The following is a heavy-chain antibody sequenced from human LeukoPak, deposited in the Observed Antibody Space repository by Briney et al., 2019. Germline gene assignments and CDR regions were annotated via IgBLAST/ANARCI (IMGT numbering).Heavy chain of an antibody. D-gene: IGHD4-23*01. J-gene: IGHJ4*02. CDR3: TRDPHYYHGNPHDF. CDR2: IRSKDHGGTT. Sequence: GRSLRLSCTASGFTFGDYALSWFRQAPGKGLEWLSFIRSKDHGGTTEYAASVKGRFTISRDDSSSIAYLQMNSLIIEDTAVYFCTRDPHYYHGNPHDFWGQGTRVTVSS. V-gene: IGHV3-49*03. CDR1: GFTFGDYA.